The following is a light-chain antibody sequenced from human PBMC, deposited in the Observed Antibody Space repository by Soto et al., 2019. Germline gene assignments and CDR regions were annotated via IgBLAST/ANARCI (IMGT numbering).Light chain of an antibody. J-gene: IGKJ5*01. V-gene: IGKV1-9*01. CDR2: AAS. Sequence: DIQLTQSPSFLSPSIGESVTSTCRASQVISTSLPWYQVKQGKAPKLLIYAASTLESGVPSRLSATVSGTEFSLTITSLQPEDFATYYCQQLFDSPITFGQGRRLAIK. CDR3: QQLFDSPIT. CDR1: QVISTS.